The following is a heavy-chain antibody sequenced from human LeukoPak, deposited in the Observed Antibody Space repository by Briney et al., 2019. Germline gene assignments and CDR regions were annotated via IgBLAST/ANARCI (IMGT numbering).Heavy chain of an antibody. Sequence: SETLSLTCTVSGGSISSGDYYWSWIRQPPGKGLEWIGYIYYSGSTYYNPSLKSRVTISVDTSKNQFSLKLSCVTAADTAVYYCARGHTVTEFDYWGQGTLVTVSS. V-gene: IGHV4-30-4*01. CDR1: GGSISSGDYY. CDR2: IYYSGST. D-gene: IGHD4-17*01. J-gene: IGHJ4*02. CDR3: ARGHTVTEFDY.